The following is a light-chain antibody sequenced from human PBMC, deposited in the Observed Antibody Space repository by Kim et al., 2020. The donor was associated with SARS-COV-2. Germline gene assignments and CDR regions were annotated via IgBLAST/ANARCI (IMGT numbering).Light chain of an antibody. CDR3: QQRSNWPPMYT. CDR2: DAS. Sequence: EIVLTQSPATLSLSPGERATLSCRASQSVRSYLAWYQQKPGQAPRLLIYDASNRATGIPARFSGSGSGTDFTLTISSLEPEDFAVYYCQQRSNWPPMYTFGQGTKLEI. V-gene: IGKV3-11*01. CDR1: QSVRSY. J-gene: IGKJ2*01.